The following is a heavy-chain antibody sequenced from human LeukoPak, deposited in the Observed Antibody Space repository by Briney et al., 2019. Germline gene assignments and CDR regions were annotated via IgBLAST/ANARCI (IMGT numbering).Heavy chain of an antibody. Sequence: SVKVSCKASGGTFSSYAISWVRQAPGQGLEWMGGIIPIFGTANYAQKFQGRVTITADESTSTAYMELSRLRSDDTAVYYCARDRWSSSSSEGALDIWGQGTMVTVSS. CDR3: ARDRWSSSSSEGALDI. D-gene: IGHD6-6*01. V-gene: IGHV1-69*01. CDR2: IIPIFGTA. CDR1: GGTFSSYA. J-gene: IGHJ3*02.